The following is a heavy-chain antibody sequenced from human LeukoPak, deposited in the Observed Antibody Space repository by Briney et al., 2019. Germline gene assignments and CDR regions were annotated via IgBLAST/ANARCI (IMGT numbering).Heavy chain of an antibody. Sequence: PSETLSLTCAVSGGSISSGGYSWRWVPQPPGKGLEWIGYIYHSGSTYYNPSLKSRVTISVDRSKNQFSLQLSSVTAADTAVYYCARGFRRIAAAGIGAFDIWGQGTMVTVSS. J-gene: IGHJ3*02. D-gene: IGHD6-13*01. V-gene: IGHV4-30-2*01. CDR3: ARGFRRIAAAGIGAFDI. CDR2: IYHSGST. CDR1: GGSISSGGYS.